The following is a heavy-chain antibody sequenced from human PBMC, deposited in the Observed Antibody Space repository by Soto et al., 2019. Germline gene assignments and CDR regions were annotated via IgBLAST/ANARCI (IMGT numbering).Heavy chain of an antibody. J-gene: IGHJ6*02. V-gene: IGHV3-11*01. CDR2: ITVSGNTV. CDR1: GFTFSDSY. CDR3: ARVSWREKYGMDV. Sequence: QVQLVESGGGLVKPGGSMRLSCAASGFTFSDSYMSWIRQAPGKGLEWSSYITVSGNTVYYADALKGRFTISRDNAKNALDLQMNRLRAEDTAVYYCARVSWREKYGMDVWGQGPTVTVSS.